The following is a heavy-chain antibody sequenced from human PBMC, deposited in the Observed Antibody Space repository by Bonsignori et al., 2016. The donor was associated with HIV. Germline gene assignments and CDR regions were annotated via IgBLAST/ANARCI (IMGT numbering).Heavy chain of an antibody. J-gene: IGHJ4*02. CDR1: GGSFSTYA. CDR2: IIPMYGTP. D-gene: IGHD3-3*01. V-gene: IGHV1-69*13. Sequence: QVQLVQSGAEVKKPGSSVKISCKASGGSFSTYAISWVRQAPGQGLEWMGGIIPMYGTPSYPQRFHGRVTITADESTGTAYLDLSSLRSEDTAIYFCGSASRFGVAPYYSDFWGQGT. CDR3: GSASRFGVAPYYSDF.